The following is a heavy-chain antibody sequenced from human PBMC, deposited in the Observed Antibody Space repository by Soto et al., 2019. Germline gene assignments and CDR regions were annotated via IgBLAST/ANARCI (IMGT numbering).Heavy chain of an antibody. V-gene: IGHV3-30*18. D-gene: IGHD6-19*01. CDR3: AKDRASVGVAGTAYFDY. Sequence: GGSLRLSCAASGFTFSSYGVHWVRQAPGKGLEWVAVISYDGSNKYYADSVKGRFTISRDNSKNTLYLQMNSLRAEDTAVYYCAKDRASVGVAGTAYFDYWGQGTLVTVSS. J-gene: IGHJ4*02. CDR2: ISYDGSNK. CDR1: GFTFSSYG.